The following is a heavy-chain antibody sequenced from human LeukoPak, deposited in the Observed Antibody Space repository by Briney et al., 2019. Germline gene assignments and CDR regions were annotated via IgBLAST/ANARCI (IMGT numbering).Heavy chain of an antibody. D-gene: IGHD4/OR15-4a*01. Sequence: PGGSLRLSCAASGFTFSSYGTHWVRQAPGKGLEWVAFIRYDGSNKYYADSVKGRFTISRDNSKNTLYLQMNSLRAEDTAVYYCAKDMDYGYFDYWGQGTLVTVSS. CDR3: AKDMDYGYFDY. CDR2: IRYDGSNK. CDR1: GFTFSSYG. J-gene: IGHJ4*02. V-gene: IGHV3-30*02.